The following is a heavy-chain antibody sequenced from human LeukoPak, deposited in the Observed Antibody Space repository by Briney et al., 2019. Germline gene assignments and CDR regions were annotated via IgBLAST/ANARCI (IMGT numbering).Heavy chain of an antibody. V-gene: IGHV1-18*01. CDR3: ARDDYGDYVRDY. CDR1: GYTFTSYG. D-gene: IGHD4-17*01. Sequence: ASVKVSCKASGYTFTSYGISWVRQAPGQGLEWMGWISAYNGNTNYAQKLRGRVTMTTDTSTSTAYMELRSLRSDDTAVYYCARDDYGDYVRDYWGQGTLVTVSS. CDR2: ISAYNGNT. J-gene: IGHJ4*02.